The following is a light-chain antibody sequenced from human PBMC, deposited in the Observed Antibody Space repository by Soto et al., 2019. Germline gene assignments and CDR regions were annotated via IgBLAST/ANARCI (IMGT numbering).Light chain of an antibody. Sequence: EIVLTQSPGTLSLSPGERATLSCRASQSVSSSYLAWYQQKPGQAPRLLIYGASSRATGNPDRFSGSGSGTDFTLTISRLEPEDFAVYYCQQYGSSPPIPFGQGTRLEIK. CDR3: QQYGSSPPIP. CDR2: GAS. V-gene: IGKV3-20*01. J-gene: IGKJ5*01. CDR1: QSVSSSY.